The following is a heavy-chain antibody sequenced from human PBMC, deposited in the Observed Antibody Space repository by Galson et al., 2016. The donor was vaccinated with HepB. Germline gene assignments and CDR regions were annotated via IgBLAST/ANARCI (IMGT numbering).Heavy chain of an antibody. Sequence: SLRLSCAASGFTFRNYAMSWVRQAPGKGLVWVARIDAGGRNIVYADSVKGRFTISRDNARNTLYLQMNSLRVEDTAVYYCARDFRFSVDSWGRGTLVTVSS. CDR2: IDAGGRNI. CDR1: GFTFRNYA. CDR3: ARDFRFSVDS. V-gene: IGHV3-74*01. J-gene: IGHJ5*01. D-gene: IGHD3-3*01.